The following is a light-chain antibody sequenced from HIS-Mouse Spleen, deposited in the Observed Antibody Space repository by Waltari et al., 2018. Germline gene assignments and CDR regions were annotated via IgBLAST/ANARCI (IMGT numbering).Light chain of an antibody. CDR2: EGS. CDR1: SSDVGSYYL. J-gene: IGLJ2*01. V-gene: IGLV2-23*01. Sequence: QSALTQPASVSGSPGQSITISCTGTSSDVGSYYLVSWYQPHPGKAPKLMIYEGSKRPSGVSNRFSGSKSGNTASLTISGLQAEDEADYYCCSYAGSSTLVFGGGTKLTVL. CDR3: CSYAGSSTLV.